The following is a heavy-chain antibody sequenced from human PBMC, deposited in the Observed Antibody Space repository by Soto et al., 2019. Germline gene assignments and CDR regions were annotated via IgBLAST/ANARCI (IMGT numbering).Heavy chain of an antibody. CDR2: IYYSGST. D-gene: IGHD3-22*01. Sequence: PSETLPLPCTVSGGCLSRSSYYWGWIRQPTGKGLGWIGSIYYSGSTYYNPSLKSRVTISVDTSKNQFSLKLSSVTAADTAVYYCARLIKKGSGWRGPDSWGQGTLVTVS. V-gene: IGHV4-39*01. CDR1: GGCLSRSSYY. CDR3: ARLIKKGSGWRGPDS. J-gene: IGHJ4*02.